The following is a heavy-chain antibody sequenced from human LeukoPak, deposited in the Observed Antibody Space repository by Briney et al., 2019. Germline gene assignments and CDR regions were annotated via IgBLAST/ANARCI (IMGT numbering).Heavy chain of an antibody. CDR2: IIPIFGIA. J-gene: IGHJ6*02. CDR3: ARDTSPLAVSYYYYGMDV. Sequence: SVKLSCTASGGTFSSYAISWVRQAPGQGREWMGGIIPIFGIANYAQKLQGRVTITAEKSTSTAYMELSSLRSEDTAVYYCARDTSPLAVSYYYYGMDVWGQGTTVTVSS. D-gene: IGHD6-19*01. V-gene: IGHV1-69*17. CDR1: GGTFSSYA.